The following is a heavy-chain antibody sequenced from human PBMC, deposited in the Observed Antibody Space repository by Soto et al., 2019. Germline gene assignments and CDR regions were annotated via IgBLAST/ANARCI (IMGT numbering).Heavy chain of an antibody. V-gene: IGHV1-18*01. CDR2: ISAYNGNT. D-gene: IGHD2-2*01. CDR3: AMCSSSSCYSDYYYYGMDF. CDR1: GYTFTSYG. Sequence: ASVKVSCKASGYTFTSYGISWVRQAPGQGLEWMGWISAYNGNTNYAQKLQGRVTMTTDTSTSTAYMELRSLRSDDTAVYYCAMCSSSSCYSDYYYYGMDFSGQGTTVTVSS. J-gene: IGHJ6*02.